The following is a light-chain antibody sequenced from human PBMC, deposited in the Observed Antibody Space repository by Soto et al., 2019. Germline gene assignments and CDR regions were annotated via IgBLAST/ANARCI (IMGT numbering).Light chain of an antibody. Sequence: EIVMTQSPATLSVSPGERATLSCRASQSVSSNLAWYQQKPGQAPRLLIYGASTRATGIPARFSGSGSGTEFTLTIRSLQSEDFAVYYCQQYNNWPPINFGQGTRLEIK. CDR3: QQYNNWPPIN. V-gene: IGKV3-15*01. CDR2: GAS. CDR1: QSVSSN. J-gene: IGKJ5*01.